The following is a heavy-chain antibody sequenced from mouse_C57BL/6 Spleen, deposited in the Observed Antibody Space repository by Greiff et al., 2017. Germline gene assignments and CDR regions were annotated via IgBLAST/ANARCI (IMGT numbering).Heavy chain of an antibody. Sequence: QVQLQQSGTELVKPGASVKLSCKASGYTFTSYWMHWVKQRPGQGLEWIGNINPSNGGTNYNEKFKSKATLTVDKSSSTAYMQLSSLTSEDSAVYYCARGDYGNYGFAYWGQGTLVTVSA. CDR1: GYTFTSYW. CDR2: INPSNGGT. J-gene: IGHJ3*01. V-gene: IGHV1-53*01. CDR3: ARGDYGNYGFAY. D-gene: IGHD2-1*01.